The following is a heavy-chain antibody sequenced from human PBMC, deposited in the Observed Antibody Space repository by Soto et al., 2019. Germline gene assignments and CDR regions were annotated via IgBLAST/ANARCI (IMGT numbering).Heavy chain of an antibody. D-gene: IGHD3-10*01. CDR1: GGSISSGDYY. V-gene: IGHV4-30-4*01. J-gene: IGHJ4*02. CDR3: AREIDMVRGVIFDY. CDR2: IYYSGST. Sequence: PSETMSLTCTVSGGSISSGDYYWSWIRQPPGKGLEWIGYIYYSGSTYYNPSLKSRVTISVDTSKNQFSLKLSSVTAADTAVYYCAREIDMVRGVIFDYWGQGTLVTVSS.